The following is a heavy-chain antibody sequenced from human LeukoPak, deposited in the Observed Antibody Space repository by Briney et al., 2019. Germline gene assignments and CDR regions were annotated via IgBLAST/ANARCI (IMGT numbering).Heavy chain of an antibody. V-gene: IGHV4-38-2*02. D-gene: IGHD3-22*01. J-gene: IGHJ4*02. Sequence: PSETLSLTCTVSGYSISSGYYWGWIRQPPGKGLEWIGSIYHSGSTYYNPSLKSRVTISVDTSKNQFSLKLSSVTAADTAVYYCARVGYYYDSSGVIDYWGQGTLVTVSS. CDR3: ARVGYYYDSSGVIDY. CDR1: GYSISSGYY. CDR2: IYHSGST.